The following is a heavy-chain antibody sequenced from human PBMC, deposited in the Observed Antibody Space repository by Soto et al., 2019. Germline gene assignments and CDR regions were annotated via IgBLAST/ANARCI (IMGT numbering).Heavy chain of an antibody. CDR3: AGQTFTIAAASYGRSNWFDP. CDR2: IYFTGNT. V-gene: IGHV4-39*01. CDR1: GGSITSSSHF. Sequence: SETLSLTCSASGGSITSSSHFWGWVRQPPGKGLEWIGTIYFTGNTYYTPSLKSRLTMSIDTSKNEFSLRLNSVTAADAAVYYCAGQTFTIAAASYGRSNWFDPWGPGTLVTVS. D-gene: IGHD6-25*01. J-gene: IGHJ5*02.